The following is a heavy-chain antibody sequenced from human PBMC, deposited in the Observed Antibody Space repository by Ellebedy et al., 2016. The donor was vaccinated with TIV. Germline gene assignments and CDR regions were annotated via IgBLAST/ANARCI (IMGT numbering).Heavy chain of an antibody. Sequence: SVKVSXKASGGTFSSYAISWVRQAPGQGLEWMGGIIPIFGTANYAQKFQGRVTITADESTSTAYMELSSLRSEDTAVYYCAITYSSSRHTDYYGMDVWGQGTTVTVSS. CDR2: IIPIFGTA. CDR1: GGTFSSYA. CDR3: AITYSSSRHTDYYGMDV. V-gene: IGHV1-69*13. D-gene: IGHD6-13*01. J-gene: IGHJ6*02.